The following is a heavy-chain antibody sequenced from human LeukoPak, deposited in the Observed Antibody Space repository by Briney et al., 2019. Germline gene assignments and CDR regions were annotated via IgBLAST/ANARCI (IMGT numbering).Heavy chain of an antibody. CDR2: ISGSGGST. D-gene: IGHD3-16*02. CDR3: ARGRGSYRDPLDY. J-gene: IGHJ4*02. CDR1: GFTFSVYA. Sequence: GGSLRLSCAASGFTFSVYAMTWVRQAPGKGLEWVSAISGSGGSTYYADSMKGRFTISRDNSKNTLYLQMNSLRAEDTAVYYCARGRGSYRDPLDYWGQGTLVTVSS. V-gene: IGHV3-23*01.